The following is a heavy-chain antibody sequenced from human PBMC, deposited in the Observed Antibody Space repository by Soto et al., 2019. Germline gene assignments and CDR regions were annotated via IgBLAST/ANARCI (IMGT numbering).Heavy chain of an antibody. CDR2: ISSSGSII. Sequence: EVQLVESGGGLVQPGGSLRLSCAASGFTLSSYEMNWVRQAPGKGLEWVSYISSSGSIIYYADSVKGRFTISRDNAENSLYLQMNSLRAEDTAVYYCARYGGYCSSTSCYSYGMDVWGQGTTVTVSS. J-gene: IGHJ6*02. CDR1: GFTLSSYE. V-gene: IGHV3-48*03. D-gene: IGHD2-2*01. CDR3: ARYGGYCSSTSCYSYGMDV.